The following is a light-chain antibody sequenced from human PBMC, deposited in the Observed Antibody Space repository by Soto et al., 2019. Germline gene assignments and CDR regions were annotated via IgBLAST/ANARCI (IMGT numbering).Light chain of an antibody. CDR1: LGVNSDY. CDR2: GAS. J-gene: IGKJ1*01. CDR3: QQYVTSPRT. V-gene: IGKV3-20*01. Sequence: EIVLTQSPGTLSLSPGERATLSCRASLGVNSDYLAWYQQKPGQAPRLLIYGASNRATGIPDRFSGSGSGTDFTLTISRLEPEDFAVYYCQQYVTSPRTFGQGTKVEIK.